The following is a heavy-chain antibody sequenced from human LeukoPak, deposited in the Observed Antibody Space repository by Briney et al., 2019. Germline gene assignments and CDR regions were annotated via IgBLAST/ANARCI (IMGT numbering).Heavy chain of an antibody. CDR3: ASHRRYTTGSEEFDY. J-gene: IGHJ4*02. Sequence: SETLSLTCTVSGDSISSYYWSWIRQPPGKELEWIGYIYYSGSTNYNPSLKSRVTISVDTSKNQFSLKLSSVTAADTAVYYCASHRRYTTGSEEFDYWGQGTLVTVSS. V-gene: IGHV4-59*08. D-gene: IGHD2/OR15-2a*01. CDR1: GDSISSYY. CDR2: IYYSGST.